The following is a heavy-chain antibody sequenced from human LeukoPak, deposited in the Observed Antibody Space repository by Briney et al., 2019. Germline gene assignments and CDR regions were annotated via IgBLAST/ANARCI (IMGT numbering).Heavy chain of an antibody. D-gene: IGHD6-19*01. J-gene: IGHJ4*02. CDR1: GFTFSSYE. Sequence: GGSLRLSCAASGFTFSSYEINWVRQAPGRGLEWVSYISSSGSTIYYADSVKGRFTVSRDNAKNSLYLQMNSLRDEDTAVYYCARVREDSRGWYHFDSWGQGTLVSVSS. CDR3: ARVREDSRGWYHFDS. V-gene: IGHV3-48*03. CDR2: ISSSGSTI.